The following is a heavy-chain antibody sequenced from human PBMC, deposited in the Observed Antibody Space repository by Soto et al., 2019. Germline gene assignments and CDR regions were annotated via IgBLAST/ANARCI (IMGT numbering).Heavy chain of an antibody. D-gene: IGHD2-21*02. CDR1: GGSISSSNYY. Sequence: SEKLYLTCTVSGGSISSSNYYWSWIRQHPGKGLEWIGFISYSGTTHYSASLRSRVSISVDTSKNQFSLDLSSVTAAETAVYYCATMGIQVTGMSYFDSWGQGNLVTVSS. J-gene: IGHJ4*02. CDR2: ISYSGTT. V-gene: IGHV4-30-4*01. CDR3: ATMGIQVTGMSYFDS.